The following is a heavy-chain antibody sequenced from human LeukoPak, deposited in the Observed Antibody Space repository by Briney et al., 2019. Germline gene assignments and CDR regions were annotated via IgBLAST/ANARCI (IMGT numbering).Heavy chain of an antibody. V-gene: IGHV1-69*01. CDR1: GGTFSSYA. Sequence: VASVKVSCKASGGTFSSYAISWVRQPPGQGLEWMGGIIPIFGTANYAQKFQGRVTITADESTSTAYMELSSLRSEDTAVYYCARDGYGDYVGGDYWGQGTLVTVSS. J-gene: IGHJ4*02. CDR2: IIPIFGTA. CDR3: ARDGYGDYVGGDY. D-gene: IGHD4-17*01.